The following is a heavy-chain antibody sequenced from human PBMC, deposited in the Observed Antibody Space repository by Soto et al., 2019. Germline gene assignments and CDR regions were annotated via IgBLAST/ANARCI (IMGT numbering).Heavy chain of an antibody. Sequence: SETLSLTCTVSGGSISSGGYYWSWIRQHPGKGQEWIGYIYNSGSTYYNTSLKSRVTISVDTSKNQFSLKLSSVTAADTAVYYCARGNSGSYYRSVINWFDPWGQGTLVTVSS. CDR1: GGSISSGGYY. J-gene: IGHJ5*02. CDR2: IYNSGST. V-gene: IGHV4-31*03. CDR3: ARGNSGSYYRSVINWFDP. D-gene: IGHD3-10*01.